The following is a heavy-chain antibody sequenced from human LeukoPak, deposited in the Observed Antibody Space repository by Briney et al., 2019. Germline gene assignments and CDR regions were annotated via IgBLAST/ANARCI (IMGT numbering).Heavy chain of an antibody. CDR1: GGTFSSYA. CDR2: IIPIFGTA. CDR3: ARGRGYFDWLSIDY. J-gene: IGHJ4*02. Sequence: ASVTVSCKASGGTFSSYAISWVRQAPGQGLEWMGGIIPIFGTANYAQKFQGRVTITADESTSTAYMELSSLRSEDTAVYYCARGRGYFDWLSIDYWGQGTLVTVSS. V-gene: IGHV1-69*13. D-gene: IGHD3-9*01.